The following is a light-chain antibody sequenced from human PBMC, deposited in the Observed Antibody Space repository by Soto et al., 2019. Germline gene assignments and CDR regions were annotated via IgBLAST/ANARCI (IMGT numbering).Light chain of an antibody. CDR2: GAS. CDR3: QQYGYSQWT. Sequence: DIVLTQSPGTLPLSPGERATLSCRASQSVSSSYLAWYQQKPGQAPRLLIYGASSRATGIPDRFSGSGSGTEFTLTISRLEPEDFAVYFCQQYGYSQWTFGQGTKVDIK. V-gene: IGKV3-20*01. J-gene: IGKJ1*01. CDR1: QSVSSSY.